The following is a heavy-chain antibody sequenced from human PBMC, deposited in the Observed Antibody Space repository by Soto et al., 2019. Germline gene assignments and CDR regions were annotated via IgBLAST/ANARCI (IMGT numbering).Heavy chain of an antibody. CDR1: GVSVSRSY. CDR2: TNHSGST. D-gene: IGHD3-10*01. CDR3: ARGLVSQLGFGGSNNPRGWVGP. J-gene: IGHJ5*02. V-gene: IGHV4-34*01. Sequence: SETRSPSYAVNGVSVSRSYWSGILHPPGKPLDWIGETNHSGSTNYNPSLKSRVTISVDTSKNQFSLKLSSVTAADTAVYYCARGLVSQLGFGGSNNPRGWVGPWGQGTLVTVS.